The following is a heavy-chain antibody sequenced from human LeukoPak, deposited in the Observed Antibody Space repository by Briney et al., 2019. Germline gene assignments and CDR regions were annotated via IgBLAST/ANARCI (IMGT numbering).Heavy chain of an antibody. J-gene: IGHJ4*02. CDR1: GFTFDDYG. Sequence: GGSLRLSXAASGFTFDDYGMSWVRQAPGKGLEWVSGINWNDGSTGYADSVKGRFTISSDNAKNSLYLQMNSLTAEDKAMYYWARSVLLWFGEVPFFDYWGQGTLVTVSS. D-gene: IGHD3-10*01. CDR3: ARSVLLWFGEVPFFDY. V-gene: IGHV3-20*04. CDR2: INWNDGST.